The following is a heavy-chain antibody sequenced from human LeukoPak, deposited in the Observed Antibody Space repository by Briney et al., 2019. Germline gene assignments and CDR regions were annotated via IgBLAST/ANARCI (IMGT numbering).Heavy chain of an antibody. D-gene: IGHD3-22*01. CDR3: ARDSNYYDSSGKVYGMDV. J-gene: IGHJ6*02. CDR2: ISHDGSNK. Sequence: GRSLRLSCAASGFTFSSYAMHWVRQAPGKGLEWVAVISHDGSNKYYADSVKGRFTISRDNSKNTLYLQMNSLRAEDTAVYYCARDSNYYDSSGKVYGMDVWGQGTTVTVSS. CDR1: GFTFSSYA. V-gene: IGHV3-30*04.